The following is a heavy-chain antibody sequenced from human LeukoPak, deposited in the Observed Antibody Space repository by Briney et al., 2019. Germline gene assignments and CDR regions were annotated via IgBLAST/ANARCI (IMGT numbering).Heavy chain of an antibody. V-gene: IGHV4-59*01. CDR3: ARAYSGSYDY. CDR1: GGSISSYY. Sequence: PSETLSLTCTVSGGSISSYYWSWIRQPPGKGLEWIGYIYYSGSTNYNPSLKSRVTISVDTSKNQFSLKLSSVTAADTAVYYCARAYSGSYDYWGQGTLVTVSS. D-gene: IGHD1-26*01. CDR2: IYYSGST. J-gene: IGHJ4*02.